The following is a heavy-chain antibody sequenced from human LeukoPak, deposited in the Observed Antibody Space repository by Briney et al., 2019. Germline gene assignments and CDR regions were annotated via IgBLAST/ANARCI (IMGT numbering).Heavy chain of an antibody. J-gene: IGHJ4*02. Sequence: GGSLRLSCAASGFTFSSYWMSWVRQAPGKGREWVANRKQDGREKYYVDPVKGRFTTSRDNATNSLYLQMNSLRAEATAVYYCAREISINYFDYWGQGTLVTVSS. CDR3: AREISINYFDY. D-gene: IGHD2/OR15-2a*01. V-gene: IGHV3-7*01. CDR1: GFTFSSYW. CDR2: RKQDGREK.